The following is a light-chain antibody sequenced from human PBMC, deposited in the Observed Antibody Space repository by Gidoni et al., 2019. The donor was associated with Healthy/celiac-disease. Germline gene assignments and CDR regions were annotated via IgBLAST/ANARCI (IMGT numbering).Light chain of an antibody. CDR3: QQRSNWPPGFT. V-gene: IGKV3-11*01. CDR1: QRVSSY. J-gene: IGKJ3*01. CDR2: DAS. Sequence: EIVLTQSPATLSLSPGERATLSCRASQRVSSYLAWYQQKPGQAPRLLIYDASKRATGIPARFSGSGSGTDFTLTISSLEPEDFAVYYCQQRSNWPPGFTFGPGTKVDIK.